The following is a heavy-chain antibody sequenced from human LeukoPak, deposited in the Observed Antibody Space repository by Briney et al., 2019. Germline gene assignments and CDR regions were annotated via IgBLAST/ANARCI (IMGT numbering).Heavy chain of an antibody. CDR2: ISSSSSYI. J-gene: IGHJ4*01. CDR1: GFTFSSYS. Sequence: PGGSLRLSCAASGFTFSSYSMNWVRQAPGKGLEWVSSISSSSSYIYYADSVKGRFTISRDNAKNSLYLQMNSLRAEDTAVYYCARDRDGYNWXXXYXXXGTLVTVS. CDR3: ARDRDGYNWXXXY. D-gene: IGHD5-24*01. V-gene: IGHV3-21*01.